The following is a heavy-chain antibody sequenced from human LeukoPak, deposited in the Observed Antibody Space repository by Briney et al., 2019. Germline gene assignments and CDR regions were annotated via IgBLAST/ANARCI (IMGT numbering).Heavy chain of an antibody. CDR1: GGSISSYY. D-gene: IGHD2-15*01. J-gene: IGHJ5*02. CDR2: IYYSGST. V-gene: IGHV4-59*01. Sequence: PSETLSLTCTVSGGSISSYYWSWIRQPPGKGLEWIGYIYYSGSTNYNPSLKSRVTISVDTSKSQFSLKLSSVTAADTAVYYCAREAVVAATNWFDPWGQGTLVTVSS. CDR3: AREAVVAATNWFDP.